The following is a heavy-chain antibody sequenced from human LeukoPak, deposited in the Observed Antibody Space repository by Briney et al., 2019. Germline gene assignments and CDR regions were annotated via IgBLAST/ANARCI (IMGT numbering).Heavy chain of an antibody. Sequence: PSETLSLTCTVSGGSVSSGSHYWSWIRQPPGKGLEWIGNIYYSGNTNYNPSLKSRVTISVDTSKNQFSLKLSSVTAADTAVYYCARDRWASPPWFDPWGQGTLVTVSS. CDR2: IYYSGNT. V-gene: IGHV4-61*01. D-gene: IGHD4-23*01. CDR3: ARDRWASPPWFDP. J-gene: IGHJ5*02. CDR1: GGSVSSGSHY.